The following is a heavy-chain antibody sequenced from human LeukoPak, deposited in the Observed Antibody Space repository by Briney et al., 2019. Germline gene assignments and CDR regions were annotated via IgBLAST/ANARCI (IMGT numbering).Heavy chain of an antibody. V-gene: IGHV3-21*01. CDR1: GFTFSSYS. Sequence: AGGSLRLSCAASGFTFSSYSMNWVRQAPGKGLEWVSSISSSSSYIYYADSVKGRFTISRDNAKNSLYLQMNSLRAEDTAVYYCARDGAGLSDAFDIWGQGTMVTVSS. D-gene: IGHD4/OR15-4a*01. CDR3: ARDGAGLSDAFDI. CDR2: ISSSSSYI. J-gene: IGHJ3*02.